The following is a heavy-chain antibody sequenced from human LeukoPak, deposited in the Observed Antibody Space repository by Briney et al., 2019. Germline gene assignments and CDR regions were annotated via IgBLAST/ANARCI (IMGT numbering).Heavy chain of an antibody. CDR3: AKERYYYDSSGSTG. D-gene: IGHD3-22*01. J-gene: IGHJ4*02. V-gene: IGHV3-53*01. Sequence: GGSLRLSCAASGFTVSNNYMSWVRQAPGKGLEWVSVIYSGGSTYYADSVKGRFTISRDNSKNTLYLQMNSLRAEDTAVYYCAKERYYYDSSGSTGWGQGTLVTVSS. CDR2: IYSGGST. CDR1: GFTVSNNY.